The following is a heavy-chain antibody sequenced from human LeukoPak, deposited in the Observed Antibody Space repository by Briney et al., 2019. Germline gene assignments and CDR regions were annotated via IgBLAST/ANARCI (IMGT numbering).Heavy chain of an antibody. CDR1: GGSISSYY. J-gene: IGHJ6*02. V-gene: IGHV4-59*08. D-gene: IGHD2-2*01. CDR3: ARVCGDIVVVPAATDYYYYYGMDV. Sequence: NASETLSLTCTVSGGSISSYYWSWIRQPPGKGLEWIGYIYYSGSTNYNPSLKSRVTISVDTSKNQFSLKLSSVTAADTAVYYCARVCGDIVVVPAATDYYYYYGMDVWSQGTTVTVSS. CDR2: IYYSGST.